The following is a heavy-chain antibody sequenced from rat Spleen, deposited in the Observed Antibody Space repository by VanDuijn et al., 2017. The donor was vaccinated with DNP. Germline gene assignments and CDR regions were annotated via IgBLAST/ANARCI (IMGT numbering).Heavy chain of an antibody. V-gene: IGHV5S13*01. CDR1: GFTFSNYG. Sequence: EVQLVESGGGLVQPGRSLKLSCAASGFTFSNYGMAWVRQTPTKGLEWVASISTGGGNTYYRDSVKGRFTISRDNAQSTLYLQMDSLSSEDTATYYCARHRTIMPYYYAMDAWGQVASVTVSS. J-gene: IGHJ4*01. CDR3: ARHRTIMPYYYAMDA. CDR2: ISTGGGNT. D-gene: IGHD1-12*01.